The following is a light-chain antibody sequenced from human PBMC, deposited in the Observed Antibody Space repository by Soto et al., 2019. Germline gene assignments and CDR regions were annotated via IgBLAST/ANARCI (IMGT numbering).Light chain of an antibody. CDR2: GAS. CDR3: QQYGSSPRT. J-gene: IGKJ1*01. Sequence: EIAWTQSPGTLSLSPGERATLSWRASQSVSSSYLAWYQQKPGQAPRLLIYGASSRATGIPDSFSGSGSGTEFTLTISRLDPEDFAVYYCQQYGSSPRTFGQGTKVDIK. CDR1: QSVSSSY. V-gene: IGKV3-20*01.